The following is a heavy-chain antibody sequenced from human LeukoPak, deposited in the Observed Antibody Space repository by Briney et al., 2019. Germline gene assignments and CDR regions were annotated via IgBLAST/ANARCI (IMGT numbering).Heavy chain of an antibody. CDR3: ARDLLSSSSCPIDY. CDR1: GYTFIDYY. Sequence: ASVKVSCKASGYTFIDYYMHWVRQAPGQGLEWMGWINPNSGGTNYAQKFQGRVTMTRDTSISTAYMELSRLRSDDTAVYYCARDLLSSSSCPIDYWGQGTLVTVSS. CDR2: INPNSGGT. V-gene: IGHV1-2*02. J-gene: IGHJ4*02. D-gene: IGHD6-13*01.